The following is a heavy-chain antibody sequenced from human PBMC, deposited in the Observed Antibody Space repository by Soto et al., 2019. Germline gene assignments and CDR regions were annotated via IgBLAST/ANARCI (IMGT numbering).Heavy chain of an antibody. D-gene: IGHD6-19*01. CDR1: GFTFSNAW. CDR3: TTDPGSSGGLGWYFDL. CDR2: IKSKTDGGTT. Sequence: EVQLVESGGGLVQPGGSLRLSCAASGFTFSNAWMNWVRQAPGKGLEWVGRIKSKTDGGTTDYAAPVKGRFTISRDDSKNTLYLQMSSLKTEDTAVYYCTTDPGSSGGLGWYFDLWGRGTLVTVSS. J-gene: IGHJ2*01. V-gene: IGHV3-15*07.